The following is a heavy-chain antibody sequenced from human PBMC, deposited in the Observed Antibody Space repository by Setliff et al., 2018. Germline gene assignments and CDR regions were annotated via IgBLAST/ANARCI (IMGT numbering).Heavy chain of an antibody. CDR3: ARGRNVAARLLDS. D-gene: IGHD6-6*01. J-gene: IGHJ4*02. CDR2: INHRGST. V-gene: IGHV4-34*08. Sequence: SETLSLTCAAYGGTFSDYHWTWIRQSPEKGLEWIGEINHRGSTNYNPSLKSRVTISIDTSRDQFSLKLISMIAADTGIYYCARGRNVAARLLDSWGQGARVTVSS. CDR1: GGTFSDYH.